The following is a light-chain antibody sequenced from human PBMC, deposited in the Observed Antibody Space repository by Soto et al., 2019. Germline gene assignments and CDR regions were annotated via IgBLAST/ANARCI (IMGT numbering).Light chain of an antibody. V-gene: IGLV2-14*01. CDR2: EVS. J-gene: IGLJ3*02. CDR3: SSYTSGSTWV. CDR1: SSDVGGYNY. Sequence: QSALTQPASVSGSPGQSITISCTGTSSDVGGYNYVSWYQQHPVKAPKLMIYEVSNRPSGVSNRFSGSKSGNTASLTISGLPAEDEADYYCSSYTSGSTWVFGGGTKLTVL.